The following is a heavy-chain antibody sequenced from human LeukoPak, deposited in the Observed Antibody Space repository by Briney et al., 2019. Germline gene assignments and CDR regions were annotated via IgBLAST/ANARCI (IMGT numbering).Heavy chain of an antibody. J-gene: IGHJ4*02. CDR3: TRGAPVGSSREFDY. CDR1: GDSVSSNSAA. D-gene: IGHD5-24*01. Sequence: SQTLSLTCDISGDSVSSNSAAWNWIRQSPLRGLEWLGRTYYRSKWYNDYAVSVKSRITINPDTSKNQFSLQLNSVTPEDTAVYYCTRGAPVGSSREFDYWGQGTLATVSS. V-gene: IGHV6-1*01. CDR2: TYYRSKWYN.